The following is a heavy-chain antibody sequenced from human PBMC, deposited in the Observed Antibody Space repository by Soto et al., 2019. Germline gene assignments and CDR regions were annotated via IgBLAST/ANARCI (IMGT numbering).Heavy chain of an antibody. CDR3: ATSSGIRILDFDY. CDR1: GGSISSSSSY. J-gene: IGHJ4*02. CDR2: IYYSGNT. D-gene: IGHD3-10*01. Sequence: SETLSLTCTVSGGSISSSSSYWGWIRQPPGKGLEWIGCIYYSGNTNYNPSLKGRVTISVDTSKNQFSLKLSSVTAADTAVYYCATSSGIRILDFDYWGQGTLVTVS. V-gene: IGHV4-61*05.